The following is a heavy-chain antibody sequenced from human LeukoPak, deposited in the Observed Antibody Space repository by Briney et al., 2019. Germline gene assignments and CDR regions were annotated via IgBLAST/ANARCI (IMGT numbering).Heavy chain of an antibody. CDR3: ARQLGYCTSGTCYFDN. V-gene: IGHV3-23*03. Sequence: PGGSLRLSCAASGFTFSAFAMSWVRQAPGKGLEWVSVINTGGDNSYHADSVKGRFTISRDNSRNTLYLQMNSLRPEDTAIYFCARQLGYCTSGTCYFDNWGQGTLVTVSS. J-gene: IGHJ4*02. D-gene: IGHD2-8*01. CDR1: GFTFSAFA. CDR2: INTGGDNS.